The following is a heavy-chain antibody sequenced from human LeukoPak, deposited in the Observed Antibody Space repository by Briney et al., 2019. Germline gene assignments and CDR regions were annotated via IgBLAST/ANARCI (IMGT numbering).Heavy chain of an antibody. D-gene: IGHD3-16*01. CDR3: AKGGGGYYYYYYMDV. V-gene: IGHV4-39*01. CDR1: GGSISSSSYY. CDR2: IYYSGST. Sequence: ETLSLTFTVSGGSISSSSYYWGWIRQPPGKGLEWIGSIYYSGSTYYNPSLKSRVTISVDTSKNQFSLKLSSVTAADTAVYYCAKGGGGYYYYYYMDVWGKGTTVTISS. J-gene: IGHJ6*03.